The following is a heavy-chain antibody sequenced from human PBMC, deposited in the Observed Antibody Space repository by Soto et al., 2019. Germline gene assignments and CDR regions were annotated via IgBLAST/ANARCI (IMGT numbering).Heavy chain of an antibody. V-gene: IGHV4-39*01. CDR3: VSGDNRITSTFDS. Sequence: SETLSLTCTVSGGSISSSNYYWGWIRQAPGKGLQWIGNLYHSGNTYYIPSLTSRVSISGDPSQSQLSLRVTSVTAADTAVYYCVSGDNRITSTFDSWGRGTLVTVSS. CDR2: LYHSGNT. CDR1: GGSISSSNYY. D-gene: IGHD1-20*01. J-gene: IGHJ4*02.